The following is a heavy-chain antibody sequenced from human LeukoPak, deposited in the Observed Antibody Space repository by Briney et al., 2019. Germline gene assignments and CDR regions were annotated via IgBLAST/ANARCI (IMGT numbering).Heavy chain of an antibody. CDR2: IKQDGSEK. J-gene: IGHJ6*03. V-gene: IGHV3-7*01. D-gene: IGHD2-2*01. Sequence: PGGSLRLSCAASGFTFSNYRMSWVRQAPGKGLEWVANIKQDGSEKYYVDSVKGRFTISRDNAKNSLYLQMNSLRTEDTAVYYCASPHYCSSASCYPYYYYMDVWGKGTTVTVSS. CDR3: ASPHYCSSASCYPYYYYMDV. CDR1: GFTFSNYR.